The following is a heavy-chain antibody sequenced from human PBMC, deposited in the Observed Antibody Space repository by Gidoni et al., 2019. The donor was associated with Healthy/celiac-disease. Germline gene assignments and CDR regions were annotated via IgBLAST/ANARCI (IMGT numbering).Heavy chain of an antibody. CDR3: AKSAVRGGPERRDYVWGMIFDY. Sequence: QVQLVQSGAEVKKPGSSVKVSCKASGGTFSSYAISWVRQAPGQGLEWMGGIIPIFGTANYAQKCQGRVTITADESTSTAYMELSSLRSEDTAVYYCAKSAVRGGPERRDYVWGMIFDYWGQGTLVTVSS. D-gene: IGHD3-16*01. CDR2: IIPIFGTA. CDR1: GGTFSSYA. J-gene: IGHJ4*02. V-gene: IGHV1-69*01.